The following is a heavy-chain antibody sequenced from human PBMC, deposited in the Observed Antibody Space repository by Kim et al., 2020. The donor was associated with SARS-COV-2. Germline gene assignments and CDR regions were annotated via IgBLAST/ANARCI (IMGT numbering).Heavy chain of an antibody. CDR2: ISRNSDYI. CDR3: ARDLSLGRPGGFDY. J-gene: IGHJ4*02. CDR1: EFTFSRYS. Sequence: GGSLRLSCAASEFTFSRYSMNWVRQAPGKGLEWVSTISRNSDYIYYAESVEGRFTISRDNAKNSVYLQMNSLRVDDTAMYYCARDLSLGRPGGFDYWGQGALVTGSS. V-gene: IGHV3-21*01. D-gene: IGHD3-10*01.